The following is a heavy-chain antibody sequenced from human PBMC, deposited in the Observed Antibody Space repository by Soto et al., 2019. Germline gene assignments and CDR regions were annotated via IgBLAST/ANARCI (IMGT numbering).Heavy chain of an antibody. D-gene: IGHD3-3*01. V-gene: IGHV4-59*01. Sequence: PSETLSLTCTVSGGSISSYYWSWIRQPPGKGLEWIGYIYYSGSTNYNPSLKSRVTISVDTSKNEFSLRLRSVTAADTAVYYCAREMAYDFFPGPGGLFAFWAQGTMVPV. J-gene: IGHJ3*01. CDR2: IYYSGST. CDR1: GGSISSYY. CDR3: AREMAYDFFPGPGGLFAF.